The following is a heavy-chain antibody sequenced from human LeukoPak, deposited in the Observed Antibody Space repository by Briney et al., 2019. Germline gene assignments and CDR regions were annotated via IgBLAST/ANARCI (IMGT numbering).Heavy chain of an antibody. CDR1: GYTFTGYY. Sequence: ASVKVSCKASGYTFTGYYMHWVQQAPGQGLEWMGWINPNSGGTNYAQKFQGRVTMTRDTSISTAYMELSRLRSDDTAVYYCARGPVLRYFDWLFFDYWGQGTLVTVSS. CDR3: ARGPVLRYFDWLFFDY. V-gene: IGHV1-2*02. J-gene: IGHJ4*02. CDR2: INPNSGGT. D-gene: IGHD3-9*01.